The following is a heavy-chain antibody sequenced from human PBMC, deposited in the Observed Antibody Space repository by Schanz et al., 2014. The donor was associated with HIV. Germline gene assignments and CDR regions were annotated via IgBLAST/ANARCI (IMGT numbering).Heavy chain of an antibody. Sequence: QVQLVESGGGVVQPGRSLRLSCAAFGFTFSSYGMHWVRQAPGKGLEWVAVISYDGSNKYYADSVKGRFTISRDNSKNTLYLQMNSLRAEDTALYYCAKDGSWEAFDVFDIWGQGTMVTVSS. V-gene: IGHV3-30*18. CDR2: ISYDGSNK. J-gene: IGHJ3*02. CDR1: GFTFSSYG. D-gene: IGHD1-26*01. CDR3: AKDGSWEAFDVFDI.